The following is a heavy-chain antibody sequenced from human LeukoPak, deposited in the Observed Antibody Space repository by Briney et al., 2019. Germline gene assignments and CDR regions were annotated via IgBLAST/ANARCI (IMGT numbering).Heavy chain of an antibody. V-gene: IGHV3-48*01. CDR2: ISSASNTI. J-gene: IGHJ5*02. Sequence: GESLRLSCAASGFTFSSYSMNWVRQAPGKGLEWVSHISSASNTIYYADSVKGRFTISRDNAKNSLYLQMNSLRAEDTAMYYCARDGWFGDYNWFDPWGQGTLVTVSS. CDR1: GFTFSSYS. D-gene: IGHD3-10*01. CDR3: ARDGWFGDYNWFDP.